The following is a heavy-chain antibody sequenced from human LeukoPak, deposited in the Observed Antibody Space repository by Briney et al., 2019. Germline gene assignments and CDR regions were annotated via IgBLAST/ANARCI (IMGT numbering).Heavy chain of an antibody. V-gene: IGHV3-74*01. J-gene: IGHJ4*02. CDR3: ARSLSHYYDSSGYYY. Sequence: GGSLRLSCAASGFTFSSYWMNWVRQAPGKGLVWVSRINTDGSSTSYADSVKGRFTISRDNAKNTLYLQMNSLRAEDTAVYYCARSLSHYYDSSGYYYWGQGTLVTVSS. CDR2: INTDGSST. CDR1: GFTFSSYW. D-gene: IGHD3-22*01.